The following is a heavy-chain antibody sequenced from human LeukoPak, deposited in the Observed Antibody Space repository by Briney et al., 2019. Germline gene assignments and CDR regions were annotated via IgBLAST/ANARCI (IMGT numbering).Heavy chain of an antibody. D-gene: IGHD3-10*01. CDR2: IKEDGSDK. CDR3: ASQTYYYGSGSQAEVFDY. CDR1: GFTFSSYW. V-gene: IGHV3-7*05. Sequence: GGSLRLSCAASGFTFSSYWMAWVRQAPGKGLEWVANIKEDGSDKYCVDSVKGRFTISRDNSKNTLYLQMNSLRAEDTAVYYCASQTYYYGSGSQAEVFDYWGQGTLVTVSS. J-gene: IGHJ4*02.